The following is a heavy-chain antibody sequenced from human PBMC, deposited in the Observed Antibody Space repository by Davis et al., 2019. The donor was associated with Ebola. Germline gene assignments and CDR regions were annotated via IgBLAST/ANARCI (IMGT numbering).Heavy chain of an antibody. Sequence: AASVKVSCKASGYTFTSYAMNWVRQAPGQGLEWMGWINTNTGNPTYAQGFTGRFVFSLDTSVSTAYLQISSLKAEDTAVYYCARDRYSSSWYLGYYFDYWGQGTLVTVSS. V-gene: IGHV7-4-1*02. D-gene: IGHD6-13*01. CDR3: ARDRYSSSWYLGYYFDY. CDR2: INTNTGNP. CDR1: GYTFTSYA. J-gene: IGHJ4*02.